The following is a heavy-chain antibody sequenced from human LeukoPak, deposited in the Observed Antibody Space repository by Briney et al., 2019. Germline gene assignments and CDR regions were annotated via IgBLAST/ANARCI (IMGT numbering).Heavy chain of an antibody. J-gene: IGHJ4*02. CDR3: ARQDTAMAWSYYSDY. CDR2: IYYSGST. V-gene: IGHV4-39*01. CDR1: GGSISSSSYY. D-gene: IGHD5-18*01. Sequence: SETLSLTCTVSGGSISSSSYYWGWIRQPPGKGLEWIGSIYYSGSTYYTPSLKSRVTISVDTSKNQFSLKLSSVTAADTAVYYCARQDTAMAWSYYSDYWDQGTLVTVSS.